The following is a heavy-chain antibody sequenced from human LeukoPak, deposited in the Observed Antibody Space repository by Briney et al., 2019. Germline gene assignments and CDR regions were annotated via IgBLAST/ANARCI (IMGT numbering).Heavy chain of an antibody. CDR3: ARDTVIYSDSRAYLRDGLDI. J-gene: IGHJ3*02. CDR2: ISSYNCDT. V-gene: IGHV1-18*01. D-gene: IGHD3-22*01. CDR1: GYTLLSYG. Sequence: SVNVSCKASGYTLLSYGFTWLRQAPGQELDGMGWISSYNCDTKHPHSLQGRVTMTTDTFTSTAYMELRRMKSDDTDVYYCARDTVIYSDSRAYLRDGLDIWGQGKMVIVSS.